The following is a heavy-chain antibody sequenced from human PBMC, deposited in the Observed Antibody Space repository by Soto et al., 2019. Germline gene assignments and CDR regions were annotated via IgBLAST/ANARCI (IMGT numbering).Heavy chain of an antibody. CDR1: GGSISSYY. CDR2: IYYSGST. V-gene: IGHV4-59*01. D-gene: IGHD2-2*01. CDR3: ARDCSSTSCYDY. Sequence: SETLSLTCTVSGGSISSYYWSWIRQPPGKGLEWIGYIYYSGSTNYNPSLKSRVNISVDTSKNQFSLKLSSVTAADTAVYYCARDCSSTSCYDYWGQGTLVTVSS. J-gene: IGHJ4*02.